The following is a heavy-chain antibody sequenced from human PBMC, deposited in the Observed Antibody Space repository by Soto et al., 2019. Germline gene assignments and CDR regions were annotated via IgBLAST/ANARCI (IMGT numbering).Heavy chain of an antibody. J-gene: IGHJ4*02. CDR1: GFTFSSYA. CDR3: ATLRYFDWLLSALDY. V-gene: IGHV3-30-3*01. CDR2: ISYDGSNK. Sequence: LRLSCAASGFTFSSYAMHWVRQAPGKGLEWVAVISYDGSNKYYADSVKGRFTISRDNSKNTLYLQMNSLRAEDTAVYYCATLRYFDWLLSALDYWGQGTLVTVSS. D-gene: IGHD3-9*01.